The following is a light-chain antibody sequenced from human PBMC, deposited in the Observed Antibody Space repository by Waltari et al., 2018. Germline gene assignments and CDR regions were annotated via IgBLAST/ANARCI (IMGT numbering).Light chain of an antibody. CDR3: QHYKSLPVS. CDR1: QSVSIY. Sequence: IVLTQSPGTLSLSPGERATLSCRASQSVSIYLAWYQQKPGQAPRLLIYHTPTRATGIPDRFSGSGSGTDFSLTISGLEPEDFAVYYCQHYKSLPVSFGLGTRVEIK. V-gene: IGKV3-20*01. J-gene: IGKJ1*01. CDR2: HTP.